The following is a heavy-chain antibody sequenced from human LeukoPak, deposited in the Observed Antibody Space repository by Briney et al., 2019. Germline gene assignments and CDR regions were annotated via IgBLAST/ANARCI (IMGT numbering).Heavy chain of an antibody. CDR1: GVTFSSYD. D-gene: IGHD6-19*01. CDR2: IYGDGTT. V-gene: IGHV3-53*05. CDR3: ARDRAEAQSWVALDP. Sequence: PGGSLRLSCAASGVTFSSYDMNWVRQAPGKGLEWASLIYGDGTTFYTDSGKGRFTISRDNIKNTLYLQMSSLNPEDTALYYGARDRAEAQSWVALDPWGQGTLVTVSS. J-gene: IGHJ5*02.